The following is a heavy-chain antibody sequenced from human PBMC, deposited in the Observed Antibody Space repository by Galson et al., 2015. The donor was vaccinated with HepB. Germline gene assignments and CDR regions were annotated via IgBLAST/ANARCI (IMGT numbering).Heavy chain of an antibody. Sequence: SVKVSCKASGYTFTSYAMNWVRQAPGQGLEWMGWINTNTGNPTYAQGFTGRFVFSLDTSVSTAYLQISSLKAEDTAVYYCARAGRDYYDSSGFDAFDIWGQGTMVTVSS. CDR3: ARAGRDYYDSSGFDAFDI. CDR2: INTNTGNP. J-gene: IGHJ3*02. D-gene: IGHD3-22*01. V-gene: IGHV7-4-1*02. CDR1: GYTFTSYA.